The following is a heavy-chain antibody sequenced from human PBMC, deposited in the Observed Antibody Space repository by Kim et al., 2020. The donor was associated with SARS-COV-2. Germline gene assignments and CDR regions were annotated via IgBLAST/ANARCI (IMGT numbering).Heavy chain of an antibody. J-gene: IGHJ6*02. CDR2: ISGSGGST. V-gene: IGHV3-23*01. D-gene: IGHD5-18*01. CDR1: GFTFSSYA. CDR3: AKDRAPYSYGLSNYYYYGMDV. Sequence: GGSLRLSCAASGFTFSSYAMSWVRQAPGKGLEWVSAISGSGGSTYYADSVKGRFTISRDNSKNTLYLQMNSLRAEDTAVYYCAKDRAPYSYGLSNYYYYGMDVWGQGATVTVSS.